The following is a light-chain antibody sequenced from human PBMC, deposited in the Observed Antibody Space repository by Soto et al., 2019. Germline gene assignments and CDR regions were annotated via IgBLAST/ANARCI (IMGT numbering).Light chain of an antibody. V-gene: IGKV1-12*01. CDR1: QGISSR. J-gene: IGKJ2*01. CDR2: DAS. Sequence: DIQMTQSPSSVSASVGDRVTITCRASQGISSRLAWYQQRPGRAPTFLMYDASTLPGAAPSRFSGGGSGTEFTLTISSLQPEDFATYYCQQANSFPPTFGQGTKLEIK. CDR3: QQANSFPPT.